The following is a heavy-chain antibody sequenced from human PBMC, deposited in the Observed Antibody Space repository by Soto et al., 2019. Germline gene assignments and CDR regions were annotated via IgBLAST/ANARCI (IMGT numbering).Heavy chain of an antibody. CDR1: GGSFSGYY. D-gene: IGHD5-18*01. CDR3: ARGPPRVQLGLGDGGSLYY. J-gene: IGHJ4*02. Sequence: QVQLQQWGAGLLKPSETLSLTCAVYGGSFSGYYWSWIRQPPGKGLEWIGEINHSGSTNYNPSLKRRVPTPLLTVTSQCPPKVRSVLAADTAVYTGARGPPRVQLGLGDGGSLYYWDQGTLVAVSS. CDR2: INHSGST. V-gene: IGHV4-34*01.